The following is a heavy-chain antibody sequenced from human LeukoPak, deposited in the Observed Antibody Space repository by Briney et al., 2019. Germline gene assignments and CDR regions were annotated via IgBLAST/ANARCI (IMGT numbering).Heavy chain of an antibody. Sequence: GGSLRLSCAAPGFTFSTFGMNWVRQAPGKGLEWVSSISSSSSNIYYADSVKGRFTISRDNAKTSLYLQMNSLRAEDTAVYYCARGDYGDFVFDYWGQGTLVTVSS. V-gene: IGHV3-21*01. CDR1: GFTFSTFG. CDR2: ISSSSSNI. J-gene: IGHJ4*02. CDR3: ARGDYGDFVFDY. D-gene: IGHD4-17*01.